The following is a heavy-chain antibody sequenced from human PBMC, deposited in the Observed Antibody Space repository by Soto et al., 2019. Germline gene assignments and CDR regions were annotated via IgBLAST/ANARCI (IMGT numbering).Heavy chain of an antibody. CDR1: GFTFSTYD. CDR2: IGTLGDT. D-gene: IGHD2-8*01. CDR3: ARGLLYGAVGDYFDN. V-gene: IGHV3-13*01. Sequence: EVQLVESGGGLVQPGGSLRLSCAASGFTFSTYDMHWVRQAAGEGLEWVSAIGTLGDTHYPGSVRGRFTISRDNAKNSLHLQMDSLTVGDAAVYYCARGLLYGAVGDYFDNCGQGTLVTVSS. J-gene: IGHJ4*02.